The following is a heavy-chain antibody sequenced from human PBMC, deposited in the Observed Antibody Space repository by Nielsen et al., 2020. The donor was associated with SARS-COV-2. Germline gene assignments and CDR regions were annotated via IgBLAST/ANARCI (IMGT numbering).Heavy chain of an antibody. CDR1: GGSISSYY. CDR2: IYYSGST. J-gene: IGHJ3*02. CDR3: ARFFYGSNGALDI. D-gene: IGHD4-23*01. Sequence: SETLSLTCTVPGGSISSYYWSWIRQPPGKGLEWIGYIYYSGSTNYNPSLKSRVTISVDTSKNQFSLQLGSVTAADTAIYYCARFFYGSNGALDIWGQGTMVTVSS. V-gene: IGHV4-59*01.